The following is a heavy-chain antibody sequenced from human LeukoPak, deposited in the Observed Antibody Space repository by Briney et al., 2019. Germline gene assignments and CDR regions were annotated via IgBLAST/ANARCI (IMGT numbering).Heavy chain of an antibody. Sequence: PSETLSPTCAVYGGSFSGYYWSWIRQPPGKGLEWIGEINHSGSTNYNPSLKSRVTISVDTSKNQFSLKLSSVTAADTAVYYCARGLVLRFLEWLLKYNWFDPWGQGTLVTVSS. CDR2: INHSGST. J-gene: IGHJ5*02. CDR3: ARGLVLRFLEWLLKYNWFDP. D-gene: IGHD3-3*01. V-gene: IGHV4-34*01. CDR1: GGSFSGYY.